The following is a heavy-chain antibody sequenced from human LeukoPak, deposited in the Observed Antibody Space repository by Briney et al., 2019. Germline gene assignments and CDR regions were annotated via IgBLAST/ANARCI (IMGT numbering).Heavy chain of an antibody. CDR3: ASGSSWDYFDY. Sequence: GGSLRLSCAASGFTVSSNCMSWVRQAPGKGLEWVSVIYSGGSTYYADSVKGRFTISRDNSKNTLYLQMNSLRAEDTAVYYCASGSSWDYFDYWGQGTLVTVSS. D-gene: IGHD6-13*01. V-gene: IGHV3-53*01. CDR1: GFTVSSNC. J-gene: IGHJ4*02. CDR2: IYSGGST.